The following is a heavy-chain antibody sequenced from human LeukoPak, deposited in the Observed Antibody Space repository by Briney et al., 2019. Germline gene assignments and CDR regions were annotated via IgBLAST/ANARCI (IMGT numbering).Heavy chain of an antibody. D-gene: IGHD3-10*01. Sequence: TPSETLSLTCTVSGGSISSSSYYWGWIRQPPGKGLEWIGSIYYSGSTYYNPSLKSRVTISVDTSKNQFSLKLSSVTAADTAVYYCARHRGDLSTSDYWGQGTLVTVSS. J-gene: IGHJ4*02. V-gene: IGHV4-39*01. CDR3: ARHRGDLSTSDY. CDR2: IYYSGST. CDR1: GGSISSSSYY.